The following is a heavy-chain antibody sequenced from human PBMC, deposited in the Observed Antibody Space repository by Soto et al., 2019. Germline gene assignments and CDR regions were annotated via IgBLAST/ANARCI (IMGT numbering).Heavy chain of an antibody. Sequence: ASVKVSCKASGYTFSSYDINWVRQATGQGLEWMGWMNPNSGNTGYAQKFQGRVTMTRDTSMNTAYMELSSLRSDDTAVYYCARAGAAPYYYYGMDVWGQGTRVTVSS. CDR3: ARAGAAPYYYYGMDV. V-gene: IGHV1-8*01. CDR1: GYTFSSYD. D-gene: IGHD2-15*01. CDR2: MNPNSGNT. J-gene: IGHJ6*02.